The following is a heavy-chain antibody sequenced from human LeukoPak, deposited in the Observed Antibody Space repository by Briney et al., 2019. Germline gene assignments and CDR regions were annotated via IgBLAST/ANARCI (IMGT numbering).Heavy chain of an antibody. CDR1: GYTFTAYY. J-gene: IGHJ4*02. D-gene: IGHD1-26*01. V-gene: IGHV1-2*02. Sequence: ASVKVSCKASGYTFTAYYIHWVRQAPGQGLEWMGWIIPESGGTKYAQNFQGRVTMTRGTSISTAYMELSRLTSDDTAVYYCASEGVVGPVAHFDYWGQGALVTVSS. CDR3: ASEGVVGPVAHFDY. CDR2: IIPESGGT.